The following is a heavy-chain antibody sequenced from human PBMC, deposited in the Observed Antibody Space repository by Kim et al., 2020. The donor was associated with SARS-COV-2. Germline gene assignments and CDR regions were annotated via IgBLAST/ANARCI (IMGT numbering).Heavy chain of an antibody. CDR3: ATSNNYDGGGLFDP. D-gene: IGHD3-16*01. CDR1: GGSVSSGSYF. Sequence: SETLSLTCTVSGGSVSSGSYFWAWIRQPPGKGLEWIGYIYYSGSTNYNPSLKSRVTISVDTSKNQFSLKLNSVTAADTAVYYCATSNNYDGGGLFDPWSQGTLVTVSS. J-gene: IGHJ5*02. CDR2: IYYSGST. V-gene: IGHV4-61*01.